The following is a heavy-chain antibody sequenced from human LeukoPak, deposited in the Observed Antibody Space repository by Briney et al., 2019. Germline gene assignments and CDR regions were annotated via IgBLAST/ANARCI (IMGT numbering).Heavy chain of an antibody. V-gene: IGHV3-48*03. D-gene: IGHD3-22*01. CDR1: GFTFSSYE. J-gene: IGHJ3*02. CDR2: ISTSSTGSSGHTI. Sequence: GGSLRLSCAASGFTFSSYEMNWVRQAPGKGLEWVSYISTSSTGSSGHTIYYADSVKGRFTISRDDAKNSLYLQMNSLRAEDTAVYYCAREDTTDYYDGTGYYYDAFDIWGQGTMVTVSS. CDR3: AREDTTDYYDGTGYYYDAFDI.